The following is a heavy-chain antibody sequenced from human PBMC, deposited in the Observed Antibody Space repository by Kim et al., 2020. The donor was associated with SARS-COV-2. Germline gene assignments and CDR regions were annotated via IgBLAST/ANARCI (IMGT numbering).Heavy chain of an antibody. CDR1: GGSISSGGYY. Sequence: SETLSLTCTVSGGSISSGGYYWSWIRQHPGKGLVWIGYIYYSGSTYYNPSLKSRVTISVDTSKNQFSLKLSSVTAADTAVYYCARSGLLWFGETSPYNWFDPWGQGTLVTVSS. CDR3: ARSGLLWFGETSPYNWFDP. V-gene: IGHV4-31*03. D-gene: IGHD3-10*01. CDR2: IYYSGST. J-gene: IGHJ5*02.